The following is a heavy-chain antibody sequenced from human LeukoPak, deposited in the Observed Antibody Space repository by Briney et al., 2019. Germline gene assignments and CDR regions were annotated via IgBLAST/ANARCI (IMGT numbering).Heavy chain of an antibody. CDR2: ISSSGST. J-gene: IGHJ3*02. CDR1: GGSISSHY. Sequence: PSETLSLTCTVSGGSISSHYWIWIRQSPEKGLEWIGDISSSGSTGYNPSLRSRVTISLDTSKNQFSLKLSSVTAADTAVYYCARELYSSGYHDAFDIWGQGTMVTVSS. D-gene: IGHD3-22*01. CDR3: ARELYSSGYHDAFDI. V-gene: IGHV4-59*11.